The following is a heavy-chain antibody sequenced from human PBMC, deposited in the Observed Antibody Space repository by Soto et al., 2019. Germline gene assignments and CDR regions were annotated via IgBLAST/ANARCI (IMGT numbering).Heavy chain of an antibody. Sequence: GGSLRLSCAASGFTVSTSYMGWVRQAPGKGLEWVSSIYTGVNTYYAESVRGRFTISTDNFKDTLYLQMNSLRAEDTAVYYCASNWQRAAAYHWGQGTLVTVSS. D-gene: IGHD6-13*01. CDR2: IYTGVNT. J-gene: IGHJ5*02. CDR1: GFTVSTSY. V-gene: IGHV3-66*01. CDR3: ASNWQRAAAYH.